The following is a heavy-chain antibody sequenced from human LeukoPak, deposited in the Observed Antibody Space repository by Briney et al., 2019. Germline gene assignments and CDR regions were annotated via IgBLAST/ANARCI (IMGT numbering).Heavy chain of an antibody. D-gene: IGHD5-12*01. CDR2: IYYSGTT. Sequence: PSETLSLTCTVSGGSISSYYWGGSRQPPGKGLEWIGSIYYSGTTYYNPSLKSRVTISVDTSKNQFSLKVSSVTAADTAVYYCVRLHLLVGTSNQTYDYWGQGTLVTVSS. J-gene: IGHJ4*02. V-gene: IGHV4-39*01. CDR1: GGSISSYY. CDR3: VRLHLLVGTSNQTYDY.